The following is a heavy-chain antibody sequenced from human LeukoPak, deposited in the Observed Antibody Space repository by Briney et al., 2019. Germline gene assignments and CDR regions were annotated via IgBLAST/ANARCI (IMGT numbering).Heavy chain of an antibody. Sequence: GGSLRLSCSAFGFTFSDLAMHWVRQAPGKGLEYVSGISRNGDSTYYADSVKGRFTISRDNSKNMLYLQMSSLKPEDTAVYYCVTQISGWVYWGQGTLVTVST. CDR3: VTQISGWVY. CDR1: GFTFSDLA. V-gene: IGHV3-64D*06. J-gene: IGHJ4*02. CDR2: ISRNGDST. D-gene: IGHD6-25*01.